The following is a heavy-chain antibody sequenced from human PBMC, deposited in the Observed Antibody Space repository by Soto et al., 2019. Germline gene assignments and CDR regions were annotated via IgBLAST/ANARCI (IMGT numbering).Heavy chain of an antibody. Sequence: PGGSLRLSCAASGFTVSSNYMSWVRQAPGKGLEWVSVIYSGGSTYYADSVKGRFTISRDNSKNTLYLQMNSLRAGDTAVYYCARAAYSYGPYFDYWGQGTLVTVSS. V-gene: IGHV3-53*01. CDR3: ARAAYSYGPYFDY. CDR1: GFTVSSNY. D-gene: IGHD5-18*01. J-gene: IGHJ4*02. CDR2: IYSGGST.